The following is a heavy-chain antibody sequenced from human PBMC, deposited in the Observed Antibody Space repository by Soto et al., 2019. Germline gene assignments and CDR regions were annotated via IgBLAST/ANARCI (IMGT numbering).Heavy chain of an antibody. V-gene: IGHV4-39*01. CDR3: ARHRLVSRYFDL. J-gene: IGHJ2*01. D-gene: IGHD3-9*01. CDR2: IFYSGST. Sequence: SETLSLTCTVSGGFISGSNYYWGWLRRAPGKELEWIGSIFYSGSTYHSPSLKSRVTMSVDTSKTAFSLQMTYVTAADTAVYYCARHRLVSRYFDLWGRGTLVTVSS. CDR1: GGFISGSNYY.